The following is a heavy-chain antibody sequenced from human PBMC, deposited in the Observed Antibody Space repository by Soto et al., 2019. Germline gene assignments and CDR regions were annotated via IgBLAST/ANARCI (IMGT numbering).Heavy chain of an antibody. CDR1: GYTFTSYY. CDR2: INPSGGST. V-gene: IGHV1-46*01. Sequence: QVQLVQSGAEVKKPGASVKVSCKASGYTFTSYYMHWVRQAPGQGLEWMGIINPSGGSTSYAQKFQGRINMTRNKSTSTVYMELSSLRSEDTAVDYCAGGGGSWSRSNARFDYWGQGTLVTVSS. CDR3: AGGGGSWSRSNARFDY. J-gene: IGHJ4*02. D-gene: IGHD6-13*01.